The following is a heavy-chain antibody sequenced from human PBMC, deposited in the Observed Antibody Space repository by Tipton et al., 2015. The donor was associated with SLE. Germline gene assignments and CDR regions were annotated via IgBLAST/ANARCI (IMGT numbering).Heavy chain of an antibody. CDR3: ATPVYYFDY. CDR2: ISGSGGST. CDR1: GFTFSNAW. V-gene: IGHV3-23*01. J-gene: IGHJ4*02. Sequence: SLRLSCAASGFTFSNAWMSWVRQAPGKGLEWVSAISGSGGSTYYADSVKGRFTISRDNSKNTLYLQMNSLRAEDTAVYYCATPVYYFDYWGQGTLVTVSS.